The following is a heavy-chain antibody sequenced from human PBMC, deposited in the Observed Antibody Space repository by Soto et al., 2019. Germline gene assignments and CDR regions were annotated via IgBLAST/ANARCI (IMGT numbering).Heavy chain of an antibody. D-gene: IGHD3-10*01. J-gene: IGHJ4*02. Sequence: QITLKESGPALVKPTQTLTLTCSFSGFSLTTSGVGVGWIRQPPGKALKWLALIYGDDDKRYNSSLKSRLTNPKDTSKNQVVLTRRNMDAVDKGTYYCAHAVWFGGLVDYWGQVTLVTVS. CDR1: GFSLTTSGVG. CDR2: IYGDDDK. CDR3: AHAVWFGGLVDY. V-gene: IGHV2-5*02.